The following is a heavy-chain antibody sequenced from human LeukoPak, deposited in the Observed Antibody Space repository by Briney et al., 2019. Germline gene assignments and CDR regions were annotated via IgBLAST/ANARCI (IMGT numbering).Heavy chain of an antibody. D-gene: IGHD3-9*01. CDR1: GYTFTNDD. V-gene: IGHV1-8*01. CDR2: MNPNSGNT. J-gene: IGHJ4*02. Sequence: ASVKVSCKASGYTFTNDDISWVRQATGQGLEWIGKMNPNSGNTGYAQKFQGRVTMTRSTSASTVHMELNSLTSEDTAVHFCARSASGTGYTAWGQGTLVTVSS. CDR3: ARSASGTGYTA.